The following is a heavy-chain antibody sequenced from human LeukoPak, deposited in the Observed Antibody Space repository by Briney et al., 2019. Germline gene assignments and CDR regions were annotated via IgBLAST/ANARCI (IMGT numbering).Heavy chain of an antibody. CDR1: GFTFSSYS. Sequence: GGSLRLSCAASGFTFSSYSMNWVRQAPGKGLEWVSSISSSSSYIYYADSVRGRFAISRDNAKNSLYLQMNSLRAEDTAVYYCARPLNYYDSSGSWGQGTMVTVSS. CDR2: ISSSSSYI. CDR3: ARPLNYYDSSGS. V-gene: IGHV3-21*01. J-gene: IGHJ3*01. D-gene: IGHD3-22*01.